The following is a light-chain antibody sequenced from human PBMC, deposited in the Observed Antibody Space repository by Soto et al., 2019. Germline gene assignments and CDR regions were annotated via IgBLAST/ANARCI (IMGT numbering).Light chain of an antibody. Sequence: QSVLTQPASVSGSPGQSITISCTGTSSDVGAYNYDSWYQQYPGEAPKVIIYDVSHRPAGGSNRFSGSKSGNTASLTISGLQTQDEADYSGTSYTSPTTYVFETGTKVP. CDR3: TSYTSPTTYV. V-gene: IGLV2-14*01. CDR2: DVS. J-gene: IGLJ1*01. CDR1: SSDVGAYNY.